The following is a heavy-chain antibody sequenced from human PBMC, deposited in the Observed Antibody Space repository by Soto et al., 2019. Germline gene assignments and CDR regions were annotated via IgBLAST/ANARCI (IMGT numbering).Heavy chain of an antibody. D-gene: IGHD3-3*01. CDR3: ATSLWSGDCPPPPFDP. CDR1: GGSISGYY. Sequence: SLTCPVSGGSISGYYWSWIRQPPGKGREWIGYIYYSGSTNYNPSLKSRVTISVDTSKNQFSLKLSSVTAADTAVYSCATSLWSGDCPPPPFDPWGQGTLVTVSS. V-gene: IGHV4-59*12. CDR2: IYYSGST. J-gene: IGHJ5*02.